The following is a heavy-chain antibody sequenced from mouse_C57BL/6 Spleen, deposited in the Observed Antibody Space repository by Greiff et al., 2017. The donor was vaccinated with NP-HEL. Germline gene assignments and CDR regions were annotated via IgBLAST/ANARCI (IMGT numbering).Heavy chain of an antibody. CDR2: ISSGSSTI. CDR3: ARFGITTAYYFDY. D-gene: IGHD1-2*01. Sequence: EVKLVESGGGLVKPGGSLKLSCAASGFTFSDYGMHWVRQAPEKGLEWVAYISSGSSTIYYADTVKGRFTISRDNAKNTLFLQMTSLRSEDTAMYYCARFGITTAYYFDYWGQGTTLTVSS. CDR1: GFTFSDYG. J-gene: IGHJ2*01. V-gene: IGHV5-17*01.